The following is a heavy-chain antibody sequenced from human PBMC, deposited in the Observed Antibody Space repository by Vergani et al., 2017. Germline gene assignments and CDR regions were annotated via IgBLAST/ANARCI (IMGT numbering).Heavy chain of an antibody. Sequence: QVQLVQSGAEVKKPGSSVKVSCKASGGTFSSYTISWVRQAPGQGLEWMGRIIPILGIANYAQKFQGRVTITADKSTSTAYMELSSLRSEDTAVYYCARGGSLTYYDFWSGYGYYMDVWGKGTTVTVSS. D-gene: IGHD3-3*01. CDR1: GGTFSSYT. V-gene: IGHV1-69*02. CDR3: ARGGSLTYYDFWSGYGYYMDV. J-gene: IGHJ6*03. CDR2: IIPILGIA.